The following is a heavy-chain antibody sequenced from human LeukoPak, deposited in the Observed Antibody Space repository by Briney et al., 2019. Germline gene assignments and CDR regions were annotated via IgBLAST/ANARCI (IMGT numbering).Heavy chain of an antibody. Sequence: GGSLRLSCAASGFTFSSYWMSWVGQAPGKGLEGVANIKQDGSEKYYVDSVKGRFTISRDNAKNSLYLQMNGLRAEDTAVYYCARLFRGWFDPWGQGTLVTVSS. CDR1: GFTFSSYW. J-gene: IGHJ5*02. CDR3: ARLFRGWFDP. D-gene: IGHD2-21*01. V-gene: IGHV3-7*01. CDR2: IKQDGSEK.